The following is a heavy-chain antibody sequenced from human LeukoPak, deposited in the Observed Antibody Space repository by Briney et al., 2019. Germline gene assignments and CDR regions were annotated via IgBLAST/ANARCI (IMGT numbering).Heavy chain of an antibody. CDR3: TRDFNWGDAG. J-gene: IGHJ4*02. D-gene: IGHD7-27*01. CDR2: ISGSGHSI. V-gene: IGHV3-23*01. CDR1: GFTFTNSD. Sequence: GGSLTLSCVGSGFTFTNSDMNWVRQPPGRGLEWVSVISGSGHSINYPDSVKGRFTISRDTSKNTLYLQMNSLRAEDTALYYCTRDFNWGDAGWGQGTLVTVSS.